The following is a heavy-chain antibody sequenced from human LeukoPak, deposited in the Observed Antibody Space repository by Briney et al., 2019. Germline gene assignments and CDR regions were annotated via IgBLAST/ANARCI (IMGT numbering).Heavy chain of an antibody. Sequence: SETLSLTCTVSGGSISSSYWSWIRQPPGKGLEWIGYIYYTGSTNYNPSLKSRVTISVDTSKNQFSLKLSSVTAADTAVYYCAREGPGGMDVWGQGTTVTVSS. CDR1: GGSISSSY. CDR3: AREGPGGMDV. D-gene: IGHD3-10*01. CDR2: IYYTGST. V-gene: IGHV4-59*01. J-gene: IGHJ6*02.